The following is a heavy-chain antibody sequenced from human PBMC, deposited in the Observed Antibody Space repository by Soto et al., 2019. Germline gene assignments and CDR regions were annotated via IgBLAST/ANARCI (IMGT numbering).Heavy chain of an antibody. CDR2: IIPIFGTA. CDR3: ARVPLSYYYDSSGYYSDY. V-gene: IGHV1-69*01. D-gene: IGHD3-22*01. CDR1: GGTFSSYA. Sequence: QVPLVQSGAEVKKPGSSVKVSCKASGGTFSSYAISWVRQAPGQGLEWMGGIIPIFGTANYAQKFQGRVTITTDESTSTAYMELSSLRSEDTAVYYCARVPLSYYYDSSGYYSDYWGQGTLVTVSS. J-gene: IGHJ4*02.